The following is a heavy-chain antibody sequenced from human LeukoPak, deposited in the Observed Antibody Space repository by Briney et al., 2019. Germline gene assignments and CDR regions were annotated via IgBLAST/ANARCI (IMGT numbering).Heavy chain of an antibody. CDR3: AKTVYYDILTGYPYFDY. D-gene: IGHD3-9*01. Sequence: GGSLRLSCAASGFTFSSYWMHWVRQAPGKGLVWVSRINSDGSSTYYADSVKGRFTISRDNSKNTPYLQMNSLRAEDTAVYYCAKTVYYDILTGYPYFDYWGQGTLVTVSS. CDR1: GFTFSSYW. J-gene: IGHJ4*02. V-gene: IGHV3-74*01. CDR2: INSDGSST.